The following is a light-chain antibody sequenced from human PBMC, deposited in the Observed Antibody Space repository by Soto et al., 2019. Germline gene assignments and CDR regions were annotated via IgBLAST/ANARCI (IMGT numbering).Light chain of an antibody. CDR1: SSDVGGYNS. CDR3: SSYTTSITLLYV. J-gene: IGLJ1*01. Sequence: QSALTQPASVSGSPGQSITISCTGTSSDVGGYNSVSWYQQHPGKAPKLMIYEVSNRPSGVSNRFSGSKSGNTASLTISGLQAEDEADYYCSSYTTSITLLYVFETGTKLTVL. V-gene: IGLV2-14*01. CDR2: EVS.